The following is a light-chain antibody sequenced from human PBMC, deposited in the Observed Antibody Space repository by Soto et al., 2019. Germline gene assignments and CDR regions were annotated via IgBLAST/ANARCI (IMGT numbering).Light chain of an antibody. CDR2: WAS. V-gene: IGKV4-1*01. Sequence: DIVLTQSPASLAVSMGERATINCKSSQSLLFSSNKKNYLAWYQQRPGQPPKLLIYWASSRESGVPDRFTGSGSGTDFTLSISSLQAEDVAVYYCQQFYSSPLTFGGGTKADIK. CDR1: QSLLFSSNKKNY. CDR3: QQFYSSPLT. J-gene: IGKJ4*01.